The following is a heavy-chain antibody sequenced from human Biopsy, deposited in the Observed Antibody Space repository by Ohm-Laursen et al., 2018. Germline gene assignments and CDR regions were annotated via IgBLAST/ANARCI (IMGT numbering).Heavy chain of an antibody. CDR3: ARTPILIVSAGLVYRHRRHLQGMDV. D-gene: IGHD6-13*01. V-gene: IGHV2-70*11. Sequence: STQTLTLTCSFSGFSLSARGMCVSWIRQAPGKALEWLARVDWDAYKDHSASLQTKLSISKDTSNDQVVLTVNNVDPADTATYYCARTPILIVSAGLVYRHRRHLQGMDVWGQGIAVTVS. CDR2: VDWDAYK. CDR1: GFSLSARGMC. J-gene: IGHJ6*02.